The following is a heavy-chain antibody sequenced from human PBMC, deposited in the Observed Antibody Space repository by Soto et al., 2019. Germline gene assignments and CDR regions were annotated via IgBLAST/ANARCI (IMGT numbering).Heavy chain of an antibody. CDR1: GYTFTGNY. Sequence: QVQLVQSGAEVKKPGASVKVSCKVSGYTFTGNYMHWMRQAPGQGPEWMGWINPRNGDTDYAQKFQGRVTITRDTSISTADMDLSRLTSDDTAIYFCVRGGGVDVVTPTWIVFDYWGQGTLLTVSS. J-gene: IGHJ4*02. D-gene: IGHD2-21*02. CDR2: INPRNGDT. V-gene: IGHV1-2*02. CDR3: VRGGGVDVVTPTWIVFDY.